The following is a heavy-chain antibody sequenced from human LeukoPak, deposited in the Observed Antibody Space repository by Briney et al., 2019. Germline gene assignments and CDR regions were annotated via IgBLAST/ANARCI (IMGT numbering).Heavy chain of an antibody. CDR1: GYTFTGYY. Sequence: ASVKVSCKASGYTFTGYYMHWVRQMPGKGLEWMGVIYPGDSNSRYSPSFQGQVTISADNSISTAYLQWSSLKASDTAMYYCARRAHSGAMITLDYWGQGTLVTVSS. V-gene: IGHV5-51*01. CDR3: ARRAHSGAMITLDY. D-gene: IGHD5-12*01. CDR2: IYPGDSNS. J-gene: IGHJ4*02.